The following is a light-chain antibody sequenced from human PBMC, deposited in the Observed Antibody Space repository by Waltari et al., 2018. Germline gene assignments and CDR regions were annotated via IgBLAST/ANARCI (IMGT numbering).Light chain of an antibody. CDR3: NSRDSSGNHVL. CDR1: SLRSYY. J-gene: IGLJ3*02. CDR2: GKN. Sequence: SSELTQDPAVSVALGQTVRITCQGDSLRSYYATWYQQKSGQAPLLVIYGKNNRPSGISDRLSDSTSGNTASLTITGAQAEDEADYYCNSRDSSGNHVLFGGGTKLTVL. V-gene: IGLV3-19*01.